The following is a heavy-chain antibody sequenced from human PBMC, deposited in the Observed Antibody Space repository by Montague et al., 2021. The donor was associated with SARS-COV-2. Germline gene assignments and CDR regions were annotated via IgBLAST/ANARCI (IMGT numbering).Heavy chain of an antibody. CDR1: GFTFDDSA. CDR2: ISWNIGSI. CDR3: AKAHYYDSSGYDN. Sequence: SLRLSCAASGFTFDDSAMHWVRQAPGKGLEWVSGISWNIGSIGXXXSXXGRFTISRDNAKNSLYLQLHSLRAEATALYYCAKAHYYDSSGYDNWGQGTLVTVSS. J-gene: IGHJ4*02. D-gene: IGHD3-22*01. V-gene: IGHV3-9*01.